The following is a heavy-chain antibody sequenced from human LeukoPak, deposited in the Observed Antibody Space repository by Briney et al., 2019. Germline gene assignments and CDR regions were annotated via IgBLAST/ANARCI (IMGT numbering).Heavy chain of an antibody. V-gene: IGHV3-9*01. CDR1: GFSFSRYW. CDR2: ITWNSDKI. J-gene: IGHJ6*04. Sequence: GGTLRLSCVASGFSFSRYWMSWVRQAPGKGLEWVSSITWNSDKIKYADSVRGRFTISRDNAKNSLYLQMDSLRAEDTAVYYCAELGITMIGGVWGKGTTVTISS. D-gene: IGHD3-10*02. CDR3: AELGITMIGGV.